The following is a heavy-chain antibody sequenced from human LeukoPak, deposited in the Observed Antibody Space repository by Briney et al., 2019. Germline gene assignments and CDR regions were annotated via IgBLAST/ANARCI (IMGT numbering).Heavy chain of an antibody. V-gene: IGHV3-74*01. CDR3: VRGYSFGPYGMDV. CDR2: ISPDGSTT. CDR1: GFTFSSYW. D-gene: IGHD2-15*01. J-gene: IGHJ6*02. Sequence: GGSLRLSCAASGFTFSSYWMHWVRQVPGKGLVWVSRISPDGSTTTYADSVKGRFTISRDNSKNTLYLQMSSLRAEDTAVYFCVRGYSFGPYGMDVWGQGTTVTVSS.